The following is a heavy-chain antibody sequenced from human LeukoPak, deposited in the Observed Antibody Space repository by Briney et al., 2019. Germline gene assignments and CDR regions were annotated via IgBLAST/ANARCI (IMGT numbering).Heavy chain of an antibody. CDR1: GGSFSGYY. J-gene: IGHJ6*02. CDR3: ARGLGVGTFYYYYYGMDV. Sequence: PSETLSLTCAVYGGSFSGYYWSWIRQPPGKGLEWIGEINHSGSTNYNPSLKSRVTISVDTSKNQFSLKLSSVTAADTAVYYCARGLGVGTFYYYYYGMDVWGQGTTVTVSS. D-gene: IGHD1-1*01. CDR2: INHSGST. V-gene: IGHV4-34*01.